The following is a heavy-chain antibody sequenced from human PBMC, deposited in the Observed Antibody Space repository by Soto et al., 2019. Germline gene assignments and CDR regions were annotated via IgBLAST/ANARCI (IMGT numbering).Heavy chain of an antibody. Sequence: GGSLRLSCAASGFTFSSYWMSWVRQAPGKGLEWVANVKQDGSEKYYVDSVKGRFTISRDNAKNSLYLQMNSLRAEDTAVYYCARAIVVVVAATYWFDRWGQGTLVTFSS. CDR1: GFTFSSYW. D-gene: IGHD2-15*01. J-gene: IGHJ5*02. CDR2: VKQDGSEK. CDR3: ARAIVVVVAATYWFDR. V-gene: IGHV3-7*01.